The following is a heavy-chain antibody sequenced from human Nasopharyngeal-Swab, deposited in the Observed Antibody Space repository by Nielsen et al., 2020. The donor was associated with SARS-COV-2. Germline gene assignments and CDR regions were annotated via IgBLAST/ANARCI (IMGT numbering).Heavy chain of an antibody. V-gene: IGHV3-53*01. D-gene: IGHD3-22*01. Sequence: WIRQPPGKGLEWVSVIYSGGSPYYADSVKGRFTISRENSKNTLYLQMNSLRAEDTAVYYCAREGTTYYYDSSGYCSEYYFDYWGQGTLVTVSS. J-gene: IGHJ4*02. CDR2: IYSGGSP. CDR3: AREGTTYYYDSSGYCSEYYFDY.